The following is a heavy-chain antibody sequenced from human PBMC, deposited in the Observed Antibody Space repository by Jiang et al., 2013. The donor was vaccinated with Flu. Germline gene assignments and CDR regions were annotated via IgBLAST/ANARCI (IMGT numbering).Heavy chain of an antibody. Sequence: VQSGSELKTPGDSVKVSCKASGYTFTGSAMNWVRQAPGQGLEWMGWINTKTGSPTYAQGFTGRFVFSLDTSVSTAYLQISSLEAEDTAAYYCARDGRLCTGDICYTYFDYWADGNPGLRPPQ. V-gene: IGHV7-4-1*02. CDR3: ARDGRLCTGDICYTYFDY. CDR1: GYTFTGSA. D-gene: IGHD2-8*02. CDR2: INTKTGSP. J-gene: IGHJ4*02.